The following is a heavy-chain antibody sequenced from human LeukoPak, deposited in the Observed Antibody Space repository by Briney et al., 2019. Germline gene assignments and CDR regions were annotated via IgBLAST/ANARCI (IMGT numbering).Heavy chain of an antibody. J-gene: IGHJ4*02. D-gene: IGHD6-19*01. V-gene: IGHV1-69-2*01. Sequence: ASVKVSCKVSGYTFTDYYIHWVQQAPGKGLEWMGLVDPEDGETIYAEKFQGRVTITADTSTDTAYMELSSLRSEDTAVYYCATAPRRRLSSDHFDYWGQGTLVTVSS. CDR1: GYTFTDYY. CDR3: ATAPRRRLSSDHFDY. CDR2: VDPEDGET.